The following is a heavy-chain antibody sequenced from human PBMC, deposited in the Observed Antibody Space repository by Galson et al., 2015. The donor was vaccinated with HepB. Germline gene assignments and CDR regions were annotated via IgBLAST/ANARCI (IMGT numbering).Heavy chain of an antibody. CDR1: AGSITSVGVY. D-gene: IGHD4-17*01. Sequence: SLSLTCTVSAGSITSVGVYWSWLRQHPGRGLEWFGHIDYSGSTHYNSSLESRVIISLEMSQDQFNLKLNSVTAADTAVYYCGRERGRHTDYDGWVYDGAFDIWGQGTLVTVSS. CDR2: IDYSGST. J-gene: IGHJ3*02. CDR3: GRERGRHTDYDGWVYDGAFDI. V-gene: IGHV4-31*03.